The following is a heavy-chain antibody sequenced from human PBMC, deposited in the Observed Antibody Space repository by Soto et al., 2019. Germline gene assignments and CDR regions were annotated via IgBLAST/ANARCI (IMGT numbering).Heavy chain of an antibody. V-gene: IGHV3-23*01. D-gene: IGHD1-1*01. CDR2: ISGSGGST. CDR1: GLTFSSYA. CDR3: AKDWKDVWVVDAFDI. J-gene: IGHJ3*02. Sequence: PGGSLRLSCAASGLTFSSYAMSWVRQAPGKGLEWVSAISGSGGSTYYADSVKGRFTISRDNSKNTLYLQMNSLRAEDTAVYYCAKDWKDVWVVDAFDIWGQGTMVTVSS.